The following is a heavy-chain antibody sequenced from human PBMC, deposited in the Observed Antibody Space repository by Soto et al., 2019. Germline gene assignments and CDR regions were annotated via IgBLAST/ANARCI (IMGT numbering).Heavy chain of an antibody. Sequence: GSLRLSCAASGFTFDDYSMHWVRQAPGKGLEWVSLISWDGGSTYYADSVKGRFTISRDNSKNSLSLQMNSLRDEDTAVYYCGRARGCSTTACYGVYDAWGQGTMVTGSS. V-gene: IGHV3-43*01. J-gene: IGHJ5*02. D-gene: IGHD2-2*01. CDR1: GFTFDDYS. CDR2: ISWDGGST. CDR3: GRARGCSTTACYGVYDA.